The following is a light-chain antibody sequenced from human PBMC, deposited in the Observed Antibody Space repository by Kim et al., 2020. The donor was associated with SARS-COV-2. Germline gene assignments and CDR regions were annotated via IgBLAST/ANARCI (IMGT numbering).Light chain of an antibody. CDR3: QESYSSSLT. V-gene: IGKV1-39*01. CDR1: QNIKNY. CDR2: GTS. Sequence: ASVGDRVSITCRASQNIKNYLNWYQQKAGKAPKLLISGTSSFHTGVPSRFSGSGSGTDFTLTIRSLQPEDVASYYCQESYSSSLTFGGGTNVDIK. J-gene: IGKJ4*01.